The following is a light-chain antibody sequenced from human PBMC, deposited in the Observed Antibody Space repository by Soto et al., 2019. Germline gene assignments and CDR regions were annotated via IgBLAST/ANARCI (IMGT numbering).Light chain of an antibody. Sequence: EIVLTQSPGTLSLSPGQRATLSCRASQSVISSYLAWYQQKHGQXPRLLIYGASNRAAGIPDRFSGSGSGTDVTITISRLEPEDGEVYYGQQYGSTPITFGQGTRLEIK. CDR3: QQYGSTPIT. V-gene: IGKV3-20*01. CDR1: QSVISSY. J-gene: IGKJ5*01. CDR2: GAS.